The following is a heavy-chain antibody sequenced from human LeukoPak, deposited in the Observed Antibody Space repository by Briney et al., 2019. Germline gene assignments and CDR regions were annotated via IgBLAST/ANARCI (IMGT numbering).Heavy chain of an antibody. J-gene: IGHJ5*02. D-gene: IGHD3-10*01. V-gene: IGHV1-46*03. CDR2: INPSVGST. CDR1: GYTFTSYY. CDR3: AREVRSLSAHQYYYGSGTTLDWFDP. Sequence: ASVKVSCKASGYTFTSYYMHWVRQSPGQGLEWMGIINPSVGSTSYAQKSQGRVTMTRDTSTSTVYMELSSLRSEDPAVYYCAREVRSLSAHQYYYGSGTTLDWFDPWGQGTLVTVSS.